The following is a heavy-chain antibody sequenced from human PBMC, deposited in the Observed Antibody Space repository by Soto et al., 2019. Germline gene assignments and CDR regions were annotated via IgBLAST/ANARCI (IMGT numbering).Heavy chain of an antibody. V-gene: IGHV3-23*01. CDR3: AKEMIASTVADFFDQ. J-gene: IGHJ4*02. Sequence: EVQLLESGGGLLQPGGSLRLSCTASGFTFSNYAMTWVRQAPGKGLEWVSTITGSGGGTYYADSVKGRFTISRDNSKNTLYLQMPSLRADDTAVYYCAKEMIASTVADFFDQWGPGNLVTVSS. D-gene: IGHD6-19*01. CDR1: GFTFSNYA. CDR2: ITGSGGGT.